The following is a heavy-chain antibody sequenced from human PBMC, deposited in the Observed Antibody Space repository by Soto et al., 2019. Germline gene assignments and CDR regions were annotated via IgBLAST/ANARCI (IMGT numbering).Heavy chain of an antibody. CDR2: MNPNSGNT. Sequence: QVQLVQSGAEVKKPGASVKVSCKASGYTFTSYDINWVRQATGQGLEWMGLMNPNSGNTSCAQKFQGSVTMTRNTPISTAYMELSSLRSEDTAGYYCARGKGYSSGPPGGAFDIWGKGTMVTVSS. J-gene: IGHJ3*02. V-gene: IGHV1-8*01. D-gene: IGHD6-19*01. CDR1: GYTFTSYD. CDR3: ARGKGYSSGPPGGAFDI.